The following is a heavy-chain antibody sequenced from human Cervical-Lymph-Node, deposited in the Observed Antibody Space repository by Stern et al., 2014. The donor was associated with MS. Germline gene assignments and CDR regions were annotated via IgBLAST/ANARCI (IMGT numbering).Heavy chain of an antibody. CDR3: ARGSDT. D-gene: IGHD2-15*01. J-gene: IGHJ5*02. CDR2: IKEDGSET. Sequence: VQLVQSGGGLVQPGGPRGPPLAPLGFPFGGYWWNWAPQAPGKGLEWVANIKEDGSETYYVDSVKGRFTISRDNAKNSLYLQMNSLRAEDTAVYYCARGSDTWGQGTLVTVSS. CDR1: GFPFGGYW. V-gene: IGHV3-7*01.